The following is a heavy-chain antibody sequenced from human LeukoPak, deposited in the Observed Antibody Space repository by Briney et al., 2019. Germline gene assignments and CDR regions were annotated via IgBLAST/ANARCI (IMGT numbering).Heavy chain of an antibody. D-gene: IGHD6-19*01. V-gene: IGHV3-53*05. Sequence: PGGSLRLSCAASGFTVSSNYMSWVRQAPGKGLEWVSVIYSGGSTYYADSVKGRFTISRDNSKNTLYLQMNSLRAEDTAVYYCARDFSIAVAAPGAFDIWGQGTMVTVSS. J-gene: IGHJ3*02. CDR3: ARDFSIAVAAPGAFDI. CDR1: GFTVSSNY. CDR2: IYSGGST.